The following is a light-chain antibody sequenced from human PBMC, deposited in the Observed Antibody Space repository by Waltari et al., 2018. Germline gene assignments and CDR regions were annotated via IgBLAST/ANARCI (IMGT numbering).Light chain of an antibody. V-gene: IGLV1-40*01. Sequence: QSVLTQPPSVSGAPGQRATISCTGSISNIGAGYDVHWYPLLPATAPNLLISGNNKRPSGVPDRFSVSKSGTSASLAITGLQAEEETDYYCQSYDSSLSGNVVFGGGTKLTVL. CDR2: GNN. J-gene: IGLJ2*01. CDR1: ISNIGAGYD. CDR3: QSYDSSLSGNVV.